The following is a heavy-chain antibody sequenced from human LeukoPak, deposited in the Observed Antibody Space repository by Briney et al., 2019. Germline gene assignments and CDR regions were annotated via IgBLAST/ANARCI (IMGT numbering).Heavy chain of an antibody. CDR3: ARQRIVAAATHFDY. CDR2: ISSSGSYI. J-gene: IGHJ4*02. Sequence: GGSLRLSCAASGFTFSSYSMNWVRQAPGKGLEWVSSISSSGSYIYYADSVKGRCTISRDNAKNSLYLQMNSLRAEDTAVYYCARQRIVAAATHFDYWGQGTLVTVSS. CDR1: GFTFSSYS. D-gene: IGHD5-12*01. V-gene: IGHV3-21*04.